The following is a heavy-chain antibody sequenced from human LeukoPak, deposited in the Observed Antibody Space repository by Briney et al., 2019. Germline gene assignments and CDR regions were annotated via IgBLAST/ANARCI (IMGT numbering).Heavy chain of an antibody. CDR3: ARDDHSGYFDY. V-gene: IGHV4-30-4*08. Sequence: SETLSLTCTVSGGSISSGDYYWSWIRQPPGKGLEWIGYIYYSGSTYYNPSLKSRVTISVDTSKNQFSLKLSSVTAADTTVYYCARDDHSGYFDYWGQGTLVTVSS. J-gene: IGHJ4*02. CDR1: GGSISSGDYY. D-gene: IGHD3-10*01. CDR2: IYYSGST.